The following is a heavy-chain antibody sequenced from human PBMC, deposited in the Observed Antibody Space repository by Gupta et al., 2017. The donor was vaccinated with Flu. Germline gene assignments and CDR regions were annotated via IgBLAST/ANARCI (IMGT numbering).Heavy chain of an antibody. Sequence: EVQLLESGGGLIQPGGSLRLSCAASGFTFTNYAMNWVRQAPGKGLEWVSTISGSGFTTYYADAVKGRFTISRDNAKNTLFLQMKRLRAEDAALYYSAKGSAFSTGWVDYWCQGTLVTVSS. CDR3: AKGSAFSTGWVDY. V-gene: IGHV3-23*01. D-gene: IGHD6-19*01. CDR1: GFTFTNYA. CDR2: ISGSGFTT. J-gene: IGHJ4*02.